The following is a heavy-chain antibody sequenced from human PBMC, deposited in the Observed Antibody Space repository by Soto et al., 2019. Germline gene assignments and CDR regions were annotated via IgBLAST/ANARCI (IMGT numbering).Heavy chain of an antibody. J-gene: IGHJ2*01. D-gene: IGHD1-20*01. Sequence: QVLLVQSGAEVKKPGASVKVSCKASGYKFTDYYIHWVRQAPGQGPEWMGWVNPKRGDAVHAKDFQGWVTITRDTATSTAYCEVNRLKSDDTAVYYCARDPGIPGRYWYFDLWGRGTLVTVSS. V-gene: IGHV1-2*04. CDR1: GYKFTDYY. CDR3: ARDPGIPGRYWYFDL. CDR2: VNPKRGDA.